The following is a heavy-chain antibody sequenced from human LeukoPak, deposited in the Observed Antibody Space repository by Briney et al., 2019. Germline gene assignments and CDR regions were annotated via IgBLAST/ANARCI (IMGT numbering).Heavy chain of an antibody. D-gene: IGHD3-3*01. CDR3: ARIRLDTNYDFWSGYYKGSLSGYYFDY. V-gene: IGHV4-34*01. J-gene: IGHJ4*02. CDR1: GGSFSGYY. Sequence: SETLSLTCAVYGGSFSGYYWSWIRQPPGKGLEWIGEINHSGSTNYNPSLKSRVTISVDTSKNQFSLKLSSVTAADTAVYYCARIRLDTNYDFWSGYYKGSLSGYYFDYWGQGTLVTVSS. CDR2: INHSGST.